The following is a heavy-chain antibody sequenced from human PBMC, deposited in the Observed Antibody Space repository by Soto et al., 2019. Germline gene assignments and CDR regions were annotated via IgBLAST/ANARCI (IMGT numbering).Heavy chain of an antibody. CDR2: IHYGGST. V-gene: IGHV4-30-4*01. D-gene: IGHD3-22*01. CDR3: ARVNYESSGYYRLDY. J-gene: IGHJ4*02. Sequence: SETLSLTCTVSGGSIIDANYYWNWIRQPPGKGLEWIGYIHYGGSTFYNPSLKSRVTISVDTSKNQFSLKLTSVTAADTAVFYCARVNYESSGYYRLDYWGQGTLVTVSS. CDR1: GGSIIDANYY.